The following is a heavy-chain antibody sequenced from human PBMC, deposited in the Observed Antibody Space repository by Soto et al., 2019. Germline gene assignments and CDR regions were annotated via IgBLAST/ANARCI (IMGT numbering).Heavy chain of an antibody. CDR1: GFTFSGYA. CDR3: AKEIAVAGDLDY. D-gene: IGHD6-19*01. J-gene: IGHJ4*01. Sequence: PGGSLRLSCVASGFTFSGYAMSWVRQAPGKGLQWVSAIRDTGGYTYYADSVKGRFTISRDNSKNTLYLQMDSLRPEDTAVYYCAKEIAVAGDLDYWGHGTLVTVSS. CDR2: IRDTGGYT. V-gene: IGHV3-23*01.